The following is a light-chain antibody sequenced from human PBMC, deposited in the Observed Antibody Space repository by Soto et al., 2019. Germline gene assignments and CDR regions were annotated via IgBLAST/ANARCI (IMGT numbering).Light chain of an antibody. J-gene: IGLJ1*01. Sequence: QSVLTQPASVSGSPGQSISICCTATSSDVGGYNQVSWYQIHPGKPPQLIIYEVTSRPSGVSYRFSGSKSGNSASLTISGLQAEDEADYYCSAYASSSSYVFGGGTKVTVL. V-gene: IGLV2-14*01. CDR3: SAYASSSSYV. CDR1: SSDVGGYNQ. CDR2: EVT.